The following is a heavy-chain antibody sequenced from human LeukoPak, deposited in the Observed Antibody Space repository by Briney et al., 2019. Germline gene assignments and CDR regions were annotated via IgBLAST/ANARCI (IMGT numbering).Heavy chain of an antibody. CDR3: VKRGSGSYDVDY. Sequence: PGGSLRLSCAASGFTFRDYGVHWVRQAPDKGLEWVASIRNDGSDKYYEDSVKGRFAISRDNSKNTVHLQMESLRAEDSAVYYCVKRGSGSYDVDYWGQGTLVTVSS. V-gene: IGHV3-30*02. D-gene: IGHD1-26*01. J-gene: IGHJ4*02. CDR2: IRNDGSDK. CDR1: GFTFRDYG.